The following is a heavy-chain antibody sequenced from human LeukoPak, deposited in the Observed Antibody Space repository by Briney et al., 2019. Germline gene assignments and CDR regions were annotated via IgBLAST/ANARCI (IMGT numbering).Heavy chain of an antibody. Sequence: GGSLRLSCAASGFTFSSYEMNWVRQAPGKGLEWVSYISSSGGTIFYADSVKGRFTISRDNAKDSLYLQMNSLRAEDTAVYYCAPTLCDYSNYEVPNFDYWGQGTLVTVSS. D-gene: IGHD4-11*01. V-gene: IGHV3-48*03. CDR2: ISSSGGTI. CDR1: GFTFSSYE. J-gene: IGHJ4*02. CDR3: APTLCDYSNYEVPNFDY.